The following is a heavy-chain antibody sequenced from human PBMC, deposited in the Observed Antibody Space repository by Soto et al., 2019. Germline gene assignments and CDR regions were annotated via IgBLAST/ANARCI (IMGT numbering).Heavy chain of an antibody. CDR3: ASLYSSSSLVRYYYYYGMDV. CDR2: IYHSGST. CDR1: GGSFSGYY. V-gene: IGHV4-34*01. J-gene: IGHJ6*02. D-gene: IGHD6-6*01. Sequence: PSETLSLTCAVYGGSFSGYYWSWIRQPPGKGLEWIGEIYHSGSTNYNPSLKSRVTISVDKSKNQFSLKLSSVTAADTAVYYCASLYSSSSLVRYYYYYGMDVWGQGTTVTVS.